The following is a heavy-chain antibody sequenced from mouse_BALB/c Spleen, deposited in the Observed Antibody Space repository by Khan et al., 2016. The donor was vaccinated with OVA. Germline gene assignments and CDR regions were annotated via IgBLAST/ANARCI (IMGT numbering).Heavy chain of an antibody. V-gene: IGHV5-6*01. CDR1: GFTFSSYS. CDR2: ISSGGDYT. D-gene: IGHD4-1*01. J-gene: IGHJ3*01. Sequence: EVELVESGGDLVKPGGSLKLSCAASGFTFSSYSMSWVLQTPDKRLEWVASISSGGDYTYYPDSVKGRFSISRDNAKNTLYLQMSDLKSEDTAMYYCADHLTGSLAYWGQGTLVTVSA. CDR3: ADHLTGSLAY.